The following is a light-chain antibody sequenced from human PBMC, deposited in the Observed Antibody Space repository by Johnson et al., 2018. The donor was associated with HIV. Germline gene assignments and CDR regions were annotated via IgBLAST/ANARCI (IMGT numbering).Light chain of an antibody. CDR2: EKN. CDR3: GAWDSSLSAYV. V-gene: IGLV1-51*02. Sequence: QSVLTQPPSVSAAPGQKVTISCSGSSSDMGNYAVSWYQQLPGTAPKLLIYEKNKRPSGIPDRFSASKSGTSATLVITGLQTGDEADYYCGAWDSSLSAYVFGTGTKVTVL. CDR1: SSDMGNYA. J-gene: IGLJ1*01.